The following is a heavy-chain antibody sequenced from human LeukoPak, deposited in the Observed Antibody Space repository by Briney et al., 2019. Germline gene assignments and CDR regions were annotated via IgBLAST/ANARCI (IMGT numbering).Heavy chain of an antibody. CDR3: ARGPPNVSYYYYYYMDV. V-gene: IGHV3-53*01. Sequence: GGSLRLSCAASGFTVSSNYMSWVRQAPGKGLEWVSVIYSGGSTYYADSVKGRFTISRDNSKNTLYLQMNSLRAEGTAVYYCARGPPNVSYYYYYYMDVWGKGTTVTVSS. CDR2: IYSGGST. D-gene: IGHD4/OR15-4a*01. J-gene: IGHJ6*03. CDR1: GFTVSSNY.